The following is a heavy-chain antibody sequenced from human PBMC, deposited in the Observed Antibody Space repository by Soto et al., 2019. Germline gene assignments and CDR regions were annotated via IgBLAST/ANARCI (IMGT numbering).Heavy chain of an antibody. J-gene: IGHJ4*01. CDR1: GFTFSSYA. Sequence: LRLSCAASGFTFSSYAMSWVRQAPGKGLEWVSAISGSGGSTYYADSVKGRFTISRDNSKNTLDLQMNSTRAEDTAAYYCANFRAYSSSFDDYFDYWGQETLVTACS. V-gene: IGHV3-23*01. CDR3: ANFRAYSSSFDDYFDY. D-gene: IGHD6-6*01. CDR2: ISGSGGST.